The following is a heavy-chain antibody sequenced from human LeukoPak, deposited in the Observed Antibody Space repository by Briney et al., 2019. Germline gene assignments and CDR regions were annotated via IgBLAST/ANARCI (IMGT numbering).Heavy chain of an antibody. CDR3: AREGGPYRPLDY. V-gene: IGHV4-4*02. Sequence: PSGTLSLTCGVSGGSVSTTNWWTWVRQPPGEGLEWIGEVHLSGRTHYNPSLESRVTMSVDMSENHISLRLTSATAADTAVYYCAREGGPYRPLDYSGQGTLVTVSS. J-gene: IGHJ4*02. CDR2: VHLSGRT. CDR1: GGSVSTTNW.